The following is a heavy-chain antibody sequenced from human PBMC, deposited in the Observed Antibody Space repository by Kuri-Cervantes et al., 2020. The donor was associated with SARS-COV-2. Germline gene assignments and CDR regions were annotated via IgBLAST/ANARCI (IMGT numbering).Heavy chain of an antibody. CDR1: GFTFSSYD. CDR3: ARARMAGPFDY. D-gene: IGHD5-24*01. J-gene: IGHJ4*02. V-gene: IGHV3-13*04. CDR2: IGTAGDT. Sequence: GESLKISCAASGFTFSSYDMHWVRQATGKGLEWVSAIGTAGDTYYPGSVKGRFTISRENAKNSLYLQMNSLRAGDTAVYYCARARMAGPFDYWGQGTLVTVSS.